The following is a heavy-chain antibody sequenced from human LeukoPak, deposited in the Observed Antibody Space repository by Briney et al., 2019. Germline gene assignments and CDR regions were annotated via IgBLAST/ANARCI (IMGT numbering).Heavy chain of an antibody. Sequence: GGSLRLSCAASGFTFSSYSMNWVRQAPGKGLEWVSYISSSSSTIYYADSVKGRFTISRDNSKNTLYLQMNSLRAEDTAVYYCAKAPRDSSGYFLYCFDCWGQGTLVTVSS. J-gene: IGHJ4*02. CDR1: GFTFSSYS. CDR2: ISSSSSTI. D-gene: IGHD3-22*01. V-gene: IGHV3-48*01. CDR3: AKAPRDSSGYFLYCFDC.